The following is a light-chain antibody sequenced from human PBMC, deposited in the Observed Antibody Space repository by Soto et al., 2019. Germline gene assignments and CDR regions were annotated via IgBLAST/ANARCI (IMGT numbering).Light chain of an antibody. V-gene: IGLV2-11*01. CDR2: DVS. Sequence: QSALTQPRSVSGSPGQSVTISCTGTSSDVGGYNYVSWYQQYPGKAPKLMIYDVSKRPSGVPDRFSGSKSGNTASLTISGLQAEDEADYYCCSYAGRYTSVVFGGGTKVTVL. CDR3: CSYAGRYTSVV. CDR1: SSDVGGYNY. J-gene: IGLJ2*01.